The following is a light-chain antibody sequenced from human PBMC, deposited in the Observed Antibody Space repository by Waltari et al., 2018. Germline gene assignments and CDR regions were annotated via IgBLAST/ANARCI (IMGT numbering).Light chain of an antibody. CDR2: GVN. CDR3: QSYDPSLSVV. CDR1: GSNIGAGYD. Sequence: QSVLTQPPSVSGAPGQRVSISCTGSGSNIGAGYDVPWYQQLPGKAPKLLIYGVNTRPVGVPDRFSGSLSGTSAYLAIAGLQADDEADYYCQSYDPSLSVVFGGGTRLTVL. J-gene: IGLJ2*01. V-gene: IGLV1-40*01.